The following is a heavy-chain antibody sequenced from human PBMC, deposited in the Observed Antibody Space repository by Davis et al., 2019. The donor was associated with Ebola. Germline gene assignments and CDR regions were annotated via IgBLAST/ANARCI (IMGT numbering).Heavy chain of an antibody. V-gene: IGHV3-66*01. CDR2: IYSGGST. Sequence: GESLKISCAASGFTVSSNYMSWVRQAPGKGLEWVSVIYSGGSTYYADSVKGRFTISRDNSKNTLYLQMNSLRAEDTAVYYCARDPYGDYALDYWGQGTLVTVSS. CDR1: GFTVSSNY. D-gene: IGHD4-17*01. CDR3: ARDPYGDYALDY. J-gene: IGHJ4*02.